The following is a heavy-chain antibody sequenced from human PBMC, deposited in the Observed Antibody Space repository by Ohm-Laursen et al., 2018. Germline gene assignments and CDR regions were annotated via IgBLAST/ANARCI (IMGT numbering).Heavy chain of an antibody. CDR3: AKGSRTSGWPN. D-gene: IGHD6-19*01. CDR2: ITDSGGST. Sequence: SLRLSCAASGFTFSNYAMYWVRQAPGTGLEWVSAITDSGGSTFYADSVKGRFTISRDNSKNMLYLQMNSLRAEDTAIYYCAKGSRTSGWPNWGQGTLVTVSS. J-gene: IGHJ4*02. V-gene: IGHV3-23*01. CDR1: GFTFSNYA.